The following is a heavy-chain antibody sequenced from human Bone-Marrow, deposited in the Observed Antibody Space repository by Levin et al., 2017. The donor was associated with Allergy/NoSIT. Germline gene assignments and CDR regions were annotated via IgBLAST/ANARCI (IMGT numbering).Heavy chain of an antibody. Sequence: GGSLRLSCAASGFTFADYGMAWVRQRPGKGLEWVSTINWSGGRTTYADSVQGRFTISRDNAKNSLYLQLDSLRAEDTAFYHCARERGGEYFDFWGQGTLVTVSS. CDR1: GFTFADYG. CDR3: ARERGGEYFDF. D-gene: IGHD2-15*01. V-gene: IGHV3-20*01. J-gene: IGHJ4*02. CDR2: INWSGGRT.